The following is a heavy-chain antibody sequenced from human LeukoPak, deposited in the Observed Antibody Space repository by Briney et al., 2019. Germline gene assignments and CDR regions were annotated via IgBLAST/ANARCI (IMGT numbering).Heavy chain of an antibody. V-gene: IGHV3-30-3*01. CDR2: ISYDGSNK. D-gene: IGHD3-22*01. Sequence: PGRSLRLSCAASGFTFSSYAMHWVRQAPRKGLEWVAVISYDGSNKYYADSVKGRFTISRDNSKNTLYLQMNSLRAEDTAVYYCARGITMIVMTFDFWGQGTLVTVSS. J-gene: IGHJ4*02. CDR1: GFTFSSYA. CDR3: ARGITMIVMTFDF.